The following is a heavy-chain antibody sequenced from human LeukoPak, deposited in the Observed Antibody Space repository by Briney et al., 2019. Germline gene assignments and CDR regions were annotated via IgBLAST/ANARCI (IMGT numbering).Heavy chain of an antibody. CDR2: IKQDGREK. D-gene: IGHD6-13*01. V-gene: IGHV3-7*03. CDR1: GFTFSSYW. Sequence: GGSLRLSCAASGFTFSSYWMSWVRQAPGKGLEWVANIKQDGREKYYVDSVKGRFTISRDNAKNSLYLQMNSLRAEDTALYYCARVVDSSSWLDYYYYMDVWGKGTTVTVSS. J-gene: IGHJ6*03. CDR3: ARVVDSSSWLDYYYYMDV.